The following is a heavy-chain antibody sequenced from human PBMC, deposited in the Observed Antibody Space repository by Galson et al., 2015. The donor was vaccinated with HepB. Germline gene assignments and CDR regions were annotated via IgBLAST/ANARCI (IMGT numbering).Heavy chain of an antibody. D-gene: IGHD2-2*03. CDR3: AKGGWILYLGD. Sequence: SLRLSCAASGFTFSSYALSWVRQAPGKGLEWVSGISGSGGTTYYADSMKGRFTISRDNSKNTLYLQMNSLRAEDTAIYYCAKGGWILYLGDWGQGTLVTVSS. V-gene: IGHV3-23*01. CDR2: ISGSGGTT. CDR1: GFTFSSYA. J-gene: IGHJ4*02.